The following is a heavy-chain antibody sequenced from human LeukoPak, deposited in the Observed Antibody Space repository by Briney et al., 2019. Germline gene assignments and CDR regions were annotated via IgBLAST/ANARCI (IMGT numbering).Heavy chain of an antibody. CDR1: GFTLSSYA. CDR3: ARAGPPAFDT. J-gene: IGHJ5*02. CDR2: ISYSGSTT. V-gene: IGHV3-48*03. Sequence: PGGSLRLSCAASGFTLSSYAMTWVRQAPGKGLEWVSYISYSGSTTSYADSVKGRFTISRDNAKNSLYLQMNSLRAEDTAVYYCARAGPPAFDTWGQGTLVTVSS.